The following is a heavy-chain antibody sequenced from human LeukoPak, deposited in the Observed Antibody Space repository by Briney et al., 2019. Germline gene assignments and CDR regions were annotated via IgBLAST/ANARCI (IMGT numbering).Heavy chain of an antibody. Sequence: QPGGSLRLSCADSEFNFNNYWMSWVRQAPGKGLEWVANIKQDGSEKYYVDSVKGRFTISRDNAKNSLYLQMNSLRAEDTAVYYCARSSRAWTHRFDNWGQGTLVTVSS. CDR1: EFNFNNYW. CDR2: IKQDGSEK. CDR3: ARSSRAWTHRFDN. J-gene: IGHJ4*02. V-gene: IGHV3-7*05. D-gene: IGHD3-16*02.